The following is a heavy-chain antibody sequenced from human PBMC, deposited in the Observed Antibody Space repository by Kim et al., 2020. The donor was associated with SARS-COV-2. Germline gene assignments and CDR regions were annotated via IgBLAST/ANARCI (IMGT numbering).Heavy chain of an antibody. V-gene: IGHV3-15*01. Sequence: PVKGRFTISRDDSKNTLYLQMNSLKTEDTAVYYCTTDRTEYSSGGYSFDYWGQGTLVTVSS. CDR3: TTDRTEYSSGGYSFDY. D-gene: IGHD6-19*01. J-gene: IGHJ4*02.